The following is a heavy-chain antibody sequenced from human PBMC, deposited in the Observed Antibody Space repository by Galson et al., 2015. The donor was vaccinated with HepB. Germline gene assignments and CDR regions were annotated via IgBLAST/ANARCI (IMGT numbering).Heavy chain of an antibody. CDR2: IKQDGSEK. CDR3: AREGGGMDV. J-gene: IGHJ6*02. CDR1: GFTFGTYW. Sequence: SLRLSCAASGFTFGTYWMTWIRQAPGKGLEWVANIKQDGSEKYYVDSVKGRFTISRDNAKNSLYLQMNSLRAEDTAVYYCAREGGGMDVWGQGTTATVSS. V-gene: IGHV3-7*01.